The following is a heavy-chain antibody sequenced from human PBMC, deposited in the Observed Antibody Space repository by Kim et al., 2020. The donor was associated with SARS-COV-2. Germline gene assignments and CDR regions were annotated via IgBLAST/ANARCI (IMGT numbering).Heavy chain of an antibody. D-gene: IGHD6-13*01. V-gene: IGHV4-39*01. Sequence: SETLSLTCTVSGGSISSSSYYWGWIRQPPGKGLEWIGSIYYSGSTYYNPSLKSRVTISVDTSKNQFSLKLSSVTAADTAVYYCARLRSSSNYYFDYWGQGTLVTVSS. CDR1: GGSISSSSYY. J-gene: IGHJ4*02. CDR2: IYYSGST. CDR3: ARLRSSSNYYFDY.